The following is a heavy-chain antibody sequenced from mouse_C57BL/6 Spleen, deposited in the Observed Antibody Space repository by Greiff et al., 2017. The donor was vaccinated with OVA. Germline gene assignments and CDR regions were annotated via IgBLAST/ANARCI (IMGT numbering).Heavy chain of an antibody. CDR1: GYTFTDYY. J-gene: IGHJ3*01. Sequence: EVQLQQSGPVLVKPGASVKMSCKASGYTFTDYYMHWVKQSHGKSLEWIGVINPSNGGTSYNQKFKGKATLTVDKSSSTAYMKLNSLTSEDSAVYYWARSVYNGRSLGFGYWGQGTLVTVSA. CDR2: INPSNGGT. CDR3: ARSVYNGRSLGFGY. V-gene: IGHV1-19*01. D-gene: IGHD1-1*01.